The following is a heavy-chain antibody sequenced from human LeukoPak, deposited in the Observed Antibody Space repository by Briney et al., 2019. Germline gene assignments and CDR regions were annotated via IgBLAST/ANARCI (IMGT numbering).Heavy chain of an antibody. D-gene: IGHD3-22*01. CDR2: ISSSSSYI. CDR3: ARDHYDSSGYELDY. J-gene: IGHJ4*02. Sequence: PGGSLRLSCAASGFTFSSYSMNWVRQAPGKGLEWVSPISSSSSYIYYADSVKGRFTISRDNAKNSLYLQMNSLRAEDTAVYYCARDHYDSSGYELDYWGQGTLVTVSS. CDR1: GFTFSSYS. V-gene: IGHV3-21*01.